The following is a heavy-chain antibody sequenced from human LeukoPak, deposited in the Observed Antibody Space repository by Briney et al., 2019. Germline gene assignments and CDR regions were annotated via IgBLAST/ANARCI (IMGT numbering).Heavy chain of an antibody. V-gene: IGHV3-64*01. CDR2: ISSNGGST. Sequence: GGSLRLSRAASGFTFSSYAMHWVRQAPGKGLEYVSAISSNGGSTYYANSVKGRFTISRDNSKNTLYLQMGSLRAEDMAVYYCARVGCSSTSCYASRGYFDYWGQGTLVTVSS. CDR3: ARVGCSSTSCYASRGYFDY. CDR1: GFTFSSYA. D-gene: IGHD2-2*01. J-gene: IGHJ4*02.